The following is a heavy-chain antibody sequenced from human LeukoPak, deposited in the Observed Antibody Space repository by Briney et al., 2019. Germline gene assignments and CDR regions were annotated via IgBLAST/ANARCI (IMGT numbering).Heavy chain of an antibody. CDR3: AREGAAAADFYY. CDR2: IYYSGST. CDR1: GGSISSHY. Sequence: SDTLSLPCTVSGGSISSHYWSWIRQPPGKGLEWIGYIYYSGSTNYHPSLKSRVTISVDTSKNQFPLKLSSVTAADTAVYYCAREGAAAADFYYWGQGTLVTFSS. J-gene: IGHJ4*02. D-gene: IGHD2-2*01. V-gene: IGHV4-59*11.